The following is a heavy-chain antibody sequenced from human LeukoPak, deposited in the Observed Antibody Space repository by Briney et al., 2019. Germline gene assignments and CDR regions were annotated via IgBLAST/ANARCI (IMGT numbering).Heavy chain of an antibody. CDR3: ARDTYFYDSSGVKRYYGMDV. CDR2: IYYSGNT. J-gene: IGHJ6*02. CDR1: GGSISSGDYY. D-gene: IGHD3-22*01. V-gene: IGHV4-30-4*01. Sequence: PSETPSLTCTVSGGSISSGDYYWSWIRQPPGKGLEWIGYIYYSGNTYYNPSLKSRVTISVDTSKNQFSLKLSSVTAADTAVYYCARDTYFYDSSGVKRYYGMDVWGQGTTVTVSS.